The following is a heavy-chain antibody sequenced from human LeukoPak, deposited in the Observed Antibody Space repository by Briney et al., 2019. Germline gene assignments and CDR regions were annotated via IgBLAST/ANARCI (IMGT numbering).Heavy chain of an antibody. D-gene: IGHD6-19*01. CDR1: GGSFSGYY. CDR2: INHSGST. Sequence: PSETLSLTCAVYGGSFSGYYWSWFRQPPGKGLEWIGEINHSGSTNYNPSLKSRVTISVDTSKNQFSLKLSSVTAADTAVYYCARGRIAVAGTRDYFDYWGQGTLVTVSS. J-gene: IGHJ4*02. CDR3: ARGRIAVAGTRDYFDY. V-gene: IGHV4-34*01.